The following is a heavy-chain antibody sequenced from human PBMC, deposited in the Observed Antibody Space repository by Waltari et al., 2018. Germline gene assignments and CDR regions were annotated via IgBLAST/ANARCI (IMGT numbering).Heavy chain of an antibody. Sequence: QLQLEESGQGLVKPSGTLSLPCAVSGDSISGTYWWSWVRQSPEKGLEWIGQVHHSGKTHYNPSLQSRVTISVDKPKNQFSLNLNSVTAADTAVYYCAGDRAIGLFFDYWGRGTLVTVSS. D-gene: IGHD2-2*01. CDR2: VHHSGKT. CDR3: AGDRAIGLFFDY. CDR1: GDSISGTYW. V-gene: IGHV4-4*02. J-gene: IGHJ4*02.